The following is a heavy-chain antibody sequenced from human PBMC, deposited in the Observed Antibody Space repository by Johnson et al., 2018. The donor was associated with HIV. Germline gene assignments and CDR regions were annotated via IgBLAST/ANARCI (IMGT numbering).Heavy chain of an antibody. D-gene: IGHD3-10*01. CDR2: VKSKNDGGTI. Sequence: VQLVESGGGSVKSGGSLRVSCAASGFTFSNAWMSWVRQDPGKGLEWVGRVKSKNDGGTIDYAAAVKGRFIISRDDSKNPLYLQMNGLKTEDTAVYYCTTMSALWFGDLHVFGDGFDIWGQWTMVTVSS. J-gene: IGHJ3*02. CDR1: GFTFSNAW. V-gene: IGHV3-15*01. CDR3: TTMSALWFGDLHVFGDGFDI.